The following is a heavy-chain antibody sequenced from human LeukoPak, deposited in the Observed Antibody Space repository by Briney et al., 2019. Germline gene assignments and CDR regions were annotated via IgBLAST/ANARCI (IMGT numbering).Heavy chain of an antibody. J-gene: IGHJ4*02. Sequence: GRSLRLSCAASGFTFSSYAMHWVRQAPGKGLEWGAVISYDGSNKYYADSVKGRFTISRDNSKNTLYLQMNSLRAEDTAVYYCARGGEYQLLGWGQGTLVTVSS. V-gene: IGHV3-30*01. D-gene: IGHD2-2*01. CDR2: ISYDGSNK. CDR1: GFTFSSYA. CDR3: ARGGEYQLLG.